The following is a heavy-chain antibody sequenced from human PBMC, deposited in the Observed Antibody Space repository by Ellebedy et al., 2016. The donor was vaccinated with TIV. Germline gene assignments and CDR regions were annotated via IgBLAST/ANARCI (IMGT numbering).Heavy chain of an antibody. V-gene: IGHV1-58*01. CDR1: GFTFTSSA. Sequence: SVKVSXXASGFTFTSSAVQWVRQARGQRLEWIGWIVVGSGNTNYAQKFQERVTITRDMSTSTAYMELSSLRSEDAAVYYCAAGSRFGESYYYYYMDVWGKGTTVTVSS. D-gene: IGHD3-10*01. CDR2: IVVGSGNT. CDR3: AAGSRFGESYYYYYMDV. J-gene: IGHJ6*03.